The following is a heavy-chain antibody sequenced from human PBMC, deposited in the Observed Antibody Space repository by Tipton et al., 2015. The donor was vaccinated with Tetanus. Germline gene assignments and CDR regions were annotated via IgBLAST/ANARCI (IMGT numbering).Heavy chain of an antibody. CDR3: AGLYPAPFGNWGFGS. CDR2: IYPGDSDT. D-gene: IGHD7-27*01. CDR1: GYIFNNYW. Sequence: QLVQSGGEVKKPGESLKISCRGSGYIFNNYWIGWVRQKPGKGLEWMGIIYPGDSDTRYSPSSQGQVSISADKSINTAYLQWSSLKAWATAIFYCAGLYPAPFGNWGFGSWVPGTLVTVS. V-gene: IGHV5-51*01. J-gene: IGHJ4*02.